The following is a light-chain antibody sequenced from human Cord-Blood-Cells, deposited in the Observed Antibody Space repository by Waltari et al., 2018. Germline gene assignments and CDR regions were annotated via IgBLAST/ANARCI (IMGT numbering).Light chain of an antibody. J-gene: IGLJ3*02. CDR1: SSDVGGYNY. V-gene: IGLV2-8*01. CDR2: EVS. Sequence: QSALTQPPSASGSPGQSVTIPCTGTSSDVGGYNYVPWYQRHPGKAPKLMIYEVSKRPSGVPDRFSGSKSGNTASLTVSGLQAEDEADYYCSSYAGSNNLVFGGGTKLTVL. CDR3: SSYAGSNNLV.